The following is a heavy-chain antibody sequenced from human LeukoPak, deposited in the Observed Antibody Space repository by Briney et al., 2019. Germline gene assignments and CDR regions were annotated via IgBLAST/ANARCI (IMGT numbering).Heavy chain of an antibody. CDR3: ARYTVTAGFVVDY. D-gene: IGHD4-17*01. CDR2: IYYSGST. Sequence: SETLSLTCTVSGGSISSSSYYWGWIRQPPGKGLEWIGSIYYSGSTYYNPSLKSRVTISVDTSKNQFSLKLSSVTAADTAVYYCARYTVTAGFVVDYWGQGTLVTVSS. V-gene: IGHV4-39*07. J-gene: IGHJ4*02. CDR1: GGSISSSSYY.